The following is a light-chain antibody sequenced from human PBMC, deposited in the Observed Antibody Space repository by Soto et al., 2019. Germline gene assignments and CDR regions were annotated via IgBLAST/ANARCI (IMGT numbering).Light chain of an antibody. CDR3: HQYNSY. CDR2: DAS. CDR1: ESIATW. V-gene: IGKV1-5*01. J-gene: IGKJ2*01. Sequence: DVHMTQSPSTLSASVGDRVTITCRASESIATWLAWYQQKPGQAPKLLIYDASRLESGVPSRFSGGGSGTEFTLTISGLQPDDFATYYCHQYNSYFGQGTNLEI.